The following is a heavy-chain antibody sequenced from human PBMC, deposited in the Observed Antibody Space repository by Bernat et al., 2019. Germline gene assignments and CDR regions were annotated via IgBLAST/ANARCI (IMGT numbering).Heavy chain of an antibody. CDR3: ARANLYCGGSSCNSRYHYGMDV. J-gene: IGHJ6*02. V-gene: IGHV3-23*01. D-gene: IGHD2-15*01. CDR2: ISVTGDST. CDR1: GFTFSSHA. Sequence: EVQLLESGGGLVQPGGSLRLSCAASGFTFSSHAMNWVRQAPGKGLEWVSGISVTGDSTYYADSVKGRFTISRDNSKNTLYLQMNSLRAEDTAVHYCARANLYCGGSSCNSRYHYGMDVWGQGTTVTVSS.